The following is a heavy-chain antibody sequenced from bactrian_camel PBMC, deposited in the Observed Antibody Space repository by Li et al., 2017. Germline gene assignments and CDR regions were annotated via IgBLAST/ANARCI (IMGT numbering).Heavy chain of an antibody. CDR3: AARCWQCTVVPSDFDY. J-gene: IGHJ6*01. V-gene: IGHV3S10*01. Sequence: DVQLVESGGGSVQAGGSLRLSCVGYGFTYNNYYMGWFRQAPGKEREGVAASCSDGSSTYADSVKGRFTISRDNAKNTVFLQMNQLQPNDTAMYYCAARCWQCTVVPSDFDYWGQGTQVTVS. CDR2: SCSDGSS. CDR1: GFTYNNYY. D-gene: IGHD2*01.